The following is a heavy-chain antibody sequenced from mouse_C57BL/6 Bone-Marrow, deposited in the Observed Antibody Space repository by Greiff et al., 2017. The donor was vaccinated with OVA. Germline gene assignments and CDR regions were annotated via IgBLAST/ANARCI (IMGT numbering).Heavy chain of an antibody. V-gene: IGHV1-64*01. CDR2: IHPNSGST. J-gene: IGHJ4*01. Sequence: QVQLQQSGAELVKPGASVKLSCKASGYTFTSYWMHWVKQRPGQGLEWIGMIHPNSGSTNYNEKFKSKATLTVDKSSSTAYMQLSSLTSEDSAVYYCARLLRSVKEVYYYAMDYWGQGTSVTVSS. CDR3: ARLLRSVKEVYYYAMDY. CDR1: GYTFTSYW. D-gene: IGHD1-1*01.